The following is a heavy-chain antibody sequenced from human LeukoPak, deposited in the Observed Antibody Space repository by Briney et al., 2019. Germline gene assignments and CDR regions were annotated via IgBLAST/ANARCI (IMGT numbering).Heavy chain of an antibody. V-gene: IGHV4-34*01. CDR3: ARGKRAVRGYFDY. J-gene: IGHJ4*02. Sequence: SETLSLTCAVYGGSFSGYYWSWIRLPPGKGLEWIGEINHSGSTNYNPSLKSRVTISVDTSKNQFSLKLSSVTAADTAVYYCARGKRAVRGYFDYWGQGTLVTVSS. D-gene: IGHD3-10*01. CDR1: GGSFSGYY. CDR2: INHSGST.